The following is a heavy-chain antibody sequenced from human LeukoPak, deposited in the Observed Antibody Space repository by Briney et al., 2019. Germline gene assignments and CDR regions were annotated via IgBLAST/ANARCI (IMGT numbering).Heavy chain of an antibody. Sequence: SETLSLTCTVSGASISTLFWSWIRLPPGRGPEWIGYIYKSGGTTYNPSLKSRVTVSVDASKNQVSLKLSSVTAADTAVYYCASSTDYGDYYFDYWGQGTLVTVSS. V-gene: IGHV4-59*01. CDR3: ASSTDYGDYYFDY. D-gene: IGHD4-17*01. J-gene: IGHJ4*02. CDR2: IYKSGGT. CDR1: GASISTLF.